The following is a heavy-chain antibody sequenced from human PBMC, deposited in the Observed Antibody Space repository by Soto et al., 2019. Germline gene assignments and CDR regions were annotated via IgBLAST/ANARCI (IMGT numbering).Heavy chain of an antibody. CDR3: ARGSSYYASFMDV. J-gene: IGHJ6*02. CDR2: TYYIGST. Sequence: PSETLSLTCTVFGGSIRSYYWSWSRQPPGKGLEWIGYTYYIGSTNYNPSFKSRFTISVDTSQNQFSLKLSSVTAADTAVYYCARGSSYYASFMDVWGQGTTVTVSS. D-gene: IGHD3-10*01. V-gene: IGHV4-59*12. CDR1: GGSIRSYY.